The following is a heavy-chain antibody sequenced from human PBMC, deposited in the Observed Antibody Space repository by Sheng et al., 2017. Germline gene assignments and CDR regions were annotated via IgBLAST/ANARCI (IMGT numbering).Heavy chain of an antibody. CDR1: GGTFSSYA. Sequence: QVQLVQSGADVKKPGSSVKVSCKASGGTFSSYAITWVRQAPGQGLEWMGGIIPIFGTSNYAQKFQGRVTITADESTSTAYMELSSLRSEDTAMYYCAITFGGIIVKGAFDIWGQGTMVTVSS. CDR3: AITFGGIIVKGAFDI. V-gene: IGHV1-69*13. CDR2: IIPIFGTS. J-gene: IGHJ3*02. D-gene: IGHD3-16*02.